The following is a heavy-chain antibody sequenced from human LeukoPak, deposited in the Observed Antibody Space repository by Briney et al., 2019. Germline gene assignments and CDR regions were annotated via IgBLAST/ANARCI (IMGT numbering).Heavy chain of an antibody. CDR3: ARVRAREAYYMDV. Sequence: SQTLSLTCTVSGGSISSGGYYWSWIRQHPGKGLEWIGYIYYSGSTYYNPSLKSRVTISVDTSKNQFSLKLSSVTAADTAVYYCARVRAREAYYMDVWGKGTTVTVSS. CDR1: GGSISSGGYY. D-gene: IGHD1-26*01. J-gene: IGHJ6*03. V-gene: IGHV4-31*03. CDR2: IYYSGST.